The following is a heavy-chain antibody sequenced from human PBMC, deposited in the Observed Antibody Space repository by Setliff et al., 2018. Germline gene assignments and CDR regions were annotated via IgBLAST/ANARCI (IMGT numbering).Heavy chain of an antibody. CDR2: ISAYSGET. CDR3: ARGQTLRHFDWPTAFDY. V-gene: IGHV1-18*01. CDR1: GYTFNNYG. J-gene: IGHJ4*02. D-gene: IGHD3-9*01. Sequence: ASVKVSCKASGYTFNNYGIIWVRQAPGQGPEWMGWISAYSGETNYAQIFQGRVTMATDTPTSTAYMELRSLTSDDTAVYYCARGQTLRHFDWPTAFDYWGLGTLVTVSS.